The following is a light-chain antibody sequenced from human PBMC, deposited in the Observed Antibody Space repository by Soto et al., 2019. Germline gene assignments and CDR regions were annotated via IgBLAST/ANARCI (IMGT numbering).Light chain of an antibody. Sequence: DIQMTQSPSSVSASVGDRVTITCRASQGIRSWLAWYQQKPGTAPKLLIYAASTLQSGVPSRFSGSGSGTDFSLTISSLQPDDFATSYWQQANSFPITFGQGTRLEIK. CDR2: AAS. CDR1: QGIRSW. J-gene: IGKJ5*01. CDR3: QQANSFPIT. V-gene: IGKV1-12*01.